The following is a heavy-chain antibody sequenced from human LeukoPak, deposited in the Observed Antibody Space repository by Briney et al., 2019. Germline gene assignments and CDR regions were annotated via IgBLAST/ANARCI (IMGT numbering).Heavy chain of an antibody. D-gene: IGHD2-2*01. CDR1: GITVNTNY. CDR3: ARLYSSTGGYYYYYMDV. CDR2: IKQDGSEK. J-gene: IGHJ6*03. V-gene: IGHV3-7*01. Sequence: PGGSLRLSCAASGITVNTNYMSWVRQAPGKGLEWVANIKQDGSEKYYVDSVKGRFTISRDNAKNSLYLQMNSLRAEDTAVYYCARLYSSTGGYYYYYMDVWGKGTTVTVSS.